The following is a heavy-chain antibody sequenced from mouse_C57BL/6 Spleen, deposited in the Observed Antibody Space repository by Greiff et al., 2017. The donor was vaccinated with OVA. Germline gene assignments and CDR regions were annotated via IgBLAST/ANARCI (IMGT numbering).Heavy chain of an antibody. D-gene: IGHD2-4*01. V-gene: IGHV1-18*01. CDR2: INPNNGGT. Sequence: EVQLQQSGPELVKPGASVKIPCKASGYTFTDYNMDWVKQSHGKSLEWIGDINPNNGGTIYNQKFKGKATLTVDKSSSTAYMELRSLTSEDTAVYYCARDGGLRRSYAMDYWGQGTSVTVSS. J-gene: IGHJ4*01. CDR3: ARDGGLRRSYAMDY. CDR1: GYTFTDYN.